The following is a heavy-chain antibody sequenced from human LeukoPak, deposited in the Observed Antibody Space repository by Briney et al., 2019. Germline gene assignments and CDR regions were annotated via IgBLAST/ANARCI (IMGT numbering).Heavy chain of an antibody. D-gene: IGHD3-10*01. CDR1: GGCISSGDYY. CDR2: IYYSGST. Sequence: SETLSLTCTVSGGCISSGDYYWSWIRQPPRKGLEWCVYIYYSGSTYYNPSLKSRVTISVDTSKNQFSLKLSSVTAAETAVYYCARAPDDYYGSSYYFDYWGQGTLVTVSS. V-gene: IGHV4-30-4*01. CDR3: ARAPDDYYGSSYYFDY. J-gene: IGHJ4*02.